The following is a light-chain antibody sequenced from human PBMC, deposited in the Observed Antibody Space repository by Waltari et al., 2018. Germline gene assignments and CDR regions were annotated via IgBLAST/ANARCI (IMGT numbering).Light chain of an antibody. V-gene: IGKV1-27*01. J-gene: IGKJ4*01. Sequence: DIQMTQSPSSLSASVGDRVTTPCRASQGITNNLAWYQQKPGKVPKLLIYAASTLQSGVPSRFSGSGSGTDFTLTISSLQPEDVATYYCQKYNSAPLAFGGGTKVEIK. CDR3: QKYNSAPLA. CDR1: QGITNN. CDR2: AAS.